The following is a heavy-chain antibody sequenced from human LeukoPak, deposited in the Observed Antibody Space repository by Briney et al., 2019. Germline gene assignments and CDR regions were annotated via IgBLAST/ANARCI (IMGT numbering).Heavy chain of an antibody. CDR2: MNPNSGNT. CDR1: GYTFTSYD. CDR3: ASGGGCSGGSCYLDY. D-gene: IGHD2-15*01. J-gene: IGHJ4*02. Sequence: VASVKVSCKASGYTFTSYDINWVRQATGQGLEWMGWMNPNSGNTGYAQKFQGRVTMTTDTSTSTAYMELRSLRSDDTAVYYCASGGGCSGGSCYLDYWGQGTLVTVSS. V-gene: IGHV1-8*01.